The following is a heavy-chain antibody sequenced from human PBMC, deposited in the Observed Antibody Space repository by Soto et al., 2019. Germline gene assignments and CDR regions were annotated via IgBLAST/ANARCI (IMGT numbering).Heavy chain of an antibody. V-gene: IGHV5-51*01. D-gene: IGHD6-6*01. CDR2: IYPGDSDT. CDR3: ARFSSSSARVDYYYGMDV. J-gene: IGHJ6*02. CDR1: GYSFTSYW. Sequence: PGEALKISCKGSGYSFTSYWSGWVRQMPGKGLEWMRIIYPGDSDTRYSPSFQGQVTISADKSISTAYLQWSSLKASDTAMYYCARFSSSSARVDYYYGMDVWGQGTTVTVSS.